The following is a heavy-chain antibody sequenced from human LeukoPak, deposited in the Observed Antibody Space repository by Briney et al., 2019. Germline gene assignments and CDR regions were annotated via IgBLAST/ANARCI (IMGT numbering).Heavy chain of an antibody. Sequence: GGSLRLSCAASGFTFSSYSMNWVRQAPGRGLEWVSYISSSGTDKYYADSVRGRFTISRDNAKNSLYLQMNSLRAEDTVVYYCASSSGWYYWGQGALVTVSS. D-gene: IGHD6-19*01. J-gene: IGHJ4*02. V-gene: IGHV3-21*05. CDR1: GFTFSSYS. CDR3: ASSSGWYY. CDR2: ISSSGTDK.